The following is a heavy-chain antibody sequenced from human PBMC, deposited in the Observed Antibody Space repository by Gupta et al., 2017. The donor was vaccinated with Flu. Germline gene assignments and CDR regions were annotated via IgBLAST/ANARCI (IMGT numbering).Heavy chain of an antibody. J-gene: IGHJ5*02. CDR3: VMEYCSSASCPKKWFDP. CDR1: GFTFEDYA. D-gene: IGHD2-2*01. Sequence: EEQLVESGGGLVQPGRSLRLSCAASGFTFEDYAMHWVRQAPGKGLEWVSGINWNSGVKGYADSVKGRFTISRDNAKNSLYLQMNSLRVEDTALYYCVMEYCSSASCPKKWFDPWGQGTLVTVSS. V-gene: IGHV3-9*01. CDR2: INWNSGVK.